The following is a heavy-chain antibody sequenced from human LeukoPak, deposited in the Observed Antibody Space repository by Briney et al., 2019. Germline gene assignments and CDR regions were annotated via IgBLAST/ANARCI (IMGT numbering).Heavy chain of an antibody. CDR1: GGSFSGYY. CDR3: AIANYYGSGSYYNRGDYYYMDV. V-gene: IGHV4-34*01. J-gene: IGHJ6*03. CDR2: INHSGST. D-gene: IGHD3-10*01. Sequence: SETLSLTCAVYGGSFSGYYWSWIRQPPGKGLEWIGEINHSGSTNYDPSLKSRVTISVDTSKNQFSLKLSSVTAADTAVYYCAIANYYGSGSYYNRGDYYYMDVWGKGTTVTVSS.